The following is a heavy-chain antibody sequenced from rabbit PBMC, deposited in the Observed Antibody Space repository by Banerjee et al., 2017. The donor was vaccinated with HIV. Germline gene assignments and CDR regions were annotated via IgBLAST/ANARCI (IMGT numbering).Heavy chain of an antibody. V-gene: IGHV1S45*01. CDR1: GFSFSSSYW. Sequence: QEQLEESGGDLVKPEGSLTLTCTASGFSFSSSYWICWVRQAPGKGLEWIACIYTGSGSALYVSWAKGRFTISKTSSTTVTLQMTSLTAADTATYFCARETAAYAGGTYTSGCNLWGPGTLVTVS. CDR3: ARETAAYAGGTYTSGCNL. D-gene: IGHD8-1*01. CDR2: IYTGSGSA. J-gene: IGHJ4*01.